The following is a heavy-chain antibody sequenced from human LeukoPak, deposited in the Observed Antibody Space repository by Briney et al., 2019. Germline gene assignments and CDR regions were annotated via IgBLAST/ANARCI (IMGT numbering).Heavy chain of an antibody. D-gene: IGHD3/OR15-3a*01. Sequence: GGSLRLSCVASGFTFSGYEMNWVRQAPGKGLEWVSYTGTSGTIIYYADSVKGRFTISRDNAKNSLYLQMNSLRAEDTAVYYCARDPPGTVSFDYWGQGTLVTVSS. CDR1: GFTFSGYE. CDR3: ARDPPGTVSFDY. V-gene: IGHV3-48*03. CDR2: TGTSGTII. J-gene: IGHJ4*02.